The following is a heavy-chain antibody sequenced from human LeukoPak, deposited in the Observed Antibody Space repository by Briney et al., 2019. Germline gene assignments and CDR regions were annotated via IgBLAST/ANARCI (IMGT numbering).Heavy chain of an antibody. V-gene: IGHV4-59*08. CDR3: ASLSIRGYSYGSFDY. J-gene: IGHJ4*02. D-gene: IGHD5-18*01. CDR1: GGSISSYY. CDR2: IYYSGST. Sequence: SETLSLTCTVSGGSISSYYWSWIRQPPGKGLEWIGYIYYSGSTNYNPSLKSRVTISVDTSKNQFSLKLSSVTAADTAAYYCASLSIRGYSYGSFDYWGQGTLVTVSS.